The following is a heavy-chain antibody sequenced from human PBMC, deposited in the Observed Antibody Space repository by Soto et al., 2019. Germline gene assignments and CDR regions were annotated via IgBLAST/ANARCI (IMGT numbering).Heavy chain of an antibody. CDR1: GGTFSSYT. Sequence: QVQLVQSGAEVKKPGSSVKVSCKASGGTFSSYTISWVRQAPGQGLEWMGRIIPILGIANYAQKFQGRVTITADKSTSTAYMELSSLRSQDTAVYYCERVRGSSGYHDAFHIWGQGIMVTVSS. CDR2: IIPILGIA. D-gene: IGHD5-12*01. CDR3: ERVRGSSGYHDAFHI. V-gene: IGHV1-69*02. J-gene: IGHJ3*02.